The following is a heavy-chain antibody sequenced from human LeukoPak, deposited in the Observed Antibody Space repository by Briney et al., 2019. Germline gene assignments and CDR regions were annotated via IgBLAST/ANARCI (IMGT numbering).Heavy chain of an antibody. J-gene: IGHJ4*02. CDR2: ISYEGSDE. D-gene: IGHD3-22*01. V-gene: IGHV3-30*18. CDR1: GFTFSSYA. Sequence: GGSLRLSCAASGFTFSSYAMHWVRQAPGKGLELVALISYEGSDEYYADSVKGRFTISRDNSKNTLYLQMNSLRAEDTAVYYCAKDRHYESNVLGYWGQGTLVTVSS. CDR3: AKDRHYESNVLGY.